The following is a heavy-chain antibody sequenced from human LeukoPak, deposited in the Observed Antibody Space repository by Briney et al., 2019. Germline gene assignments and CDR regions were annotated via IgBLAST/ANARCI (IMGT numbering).Heavy chain of an antibody. J-gene: IGHJ4*02. D-gene: IGHD3-22*01. Sequence: RAGGSLRLSCAASGFTFDDYGMSWVRHAPGKGLEWVSGINWNGGSTGYADSVKRRFTISRDNAKNSLYLQMNSLRAEDTALYYCARGVTYYYDSSGYYWDYWGQGTLVTVSS. CDR3: ARGVTYYYDSSGYYWDY. CDR1: GFTFDDYG. CDR2: INWNGGST. V-gene: IGHV3-20*04.